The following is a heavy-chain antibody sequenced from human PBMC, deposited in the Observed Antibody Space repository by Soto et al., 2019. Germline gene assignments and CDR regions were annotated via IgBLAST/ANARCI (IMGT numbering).Heavy chain of an antibody. CDR2: LGGGGDT. J-gene: IGHJ4*02. CDR1: GFTFGTYT. CDR3: TKDRHPDGIWTFDF. D-gene: IGHD3-9*01. Sequence: GGSLRLSCAASGFTFGTYTMNWVRQAPGKGLEWVSALGGGGDTHYAESVKGRFTISRDYSKNILLLQMNSLRDEDSAIYYCTKDRHPDGIWTFDFWGQGTLVTVSS. V-gene: IGHV3-23*01.